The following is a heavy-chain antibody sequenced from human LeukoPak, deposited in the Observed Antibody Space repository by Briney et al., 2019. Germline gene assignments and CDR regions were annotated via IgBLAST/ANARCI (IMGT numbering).Heavy chain of an antibody. J-gene: IGHJ4*02. CDR3: ARDSRVYYCDGSGYSHPGD. V-gene: IGHV1-3*01. D-gene: IGHD3-22*01. CDR1: GHTFTSYA. Sequence: ASGKVCGKAFGHTFTSYAMHWGREAPGHRGEGWGWFNAVNGNTKYSQKFKGRVTITRATSASTAYMELSSRRSEDTAAYYCARDSRVYYCDGSGYSHPGDWGQVTLVTVSS. CDR2: FNAVNGNT.